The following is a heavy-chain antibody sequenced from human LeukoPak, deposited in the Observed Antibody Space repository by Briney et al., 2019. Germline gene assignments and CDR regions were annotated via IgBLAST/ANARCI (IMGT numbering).Heavy chain of an antibody. CDR1: GFTFSNYG. D-gene: IGHD1-26*01. Sequence: RTGGSLRLSCAASGFTFSNYGMHWVRQAPGKGLEWVAVISYDGNNKYYADSVKGRFTISRDNSKNTLYLQMNSLRTEDTAVYYCAKGRVGANGYYYYGMDVWGQGTTVTVSS. V-gene: IGHV3-30*18. J-gene: IGHJ6*02. CDR3: AKGRVGANGYYYYGMDV. CDR2: ISYDGNNK.